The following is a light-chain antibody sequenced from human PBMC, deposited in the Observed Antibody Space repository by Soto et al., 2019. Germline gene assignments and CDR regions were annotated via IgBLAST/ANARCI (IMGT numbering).Light chain of an antibody. J-gene: IGLJ3*02. Sequence: QSALTQPPSASGSPGQSVTISCTGTSSDVGAYKYVSWYQQHPGKAPKLMIYEVTKRPSGVPDRFSGSKSGNTASLTVSGLQDEDEADYYVTPYVGNDIWVFGGGTKLAVL. CDR1: SSDVGAYKY. CDR2: EVT. CDR3: TPYVGNDIWV. V-gene: IGLV2-8*01.